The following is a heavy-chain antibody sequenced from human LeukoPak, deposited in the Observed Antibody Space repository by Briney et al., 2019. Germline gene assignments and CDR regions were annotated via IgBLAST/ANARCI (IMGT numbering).Heavy chain of an antibody. CDR1: GFTFSSYS. V-gene: IGHV3-21*01. J-gene: IGHJ4*02. CDR3: SRGGTDDPFNF. D-gene: IGHD1-1*01. Sequence: GGSLRLSCAASGFTFSSYSMNWVRQAPGKGLERVSSISPRSDYIYYADSLKGRFTISRDNAKNSLYLQMNSLRAGDTAVYYCSRGGTDDPFNFWGQGTLVIVSS. CDR2: ISPRSDYI.